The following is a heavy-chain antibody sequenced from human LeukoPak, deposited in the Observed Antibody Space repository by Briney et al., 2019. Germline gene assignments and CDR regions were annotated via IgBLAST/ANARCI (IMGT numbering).Heavy chain of an antibody. CDR1: GFTFSSYS. D-gene: IGHD2-2*01. J-gene: IGHJ4*02. V-gene: IGHV3-23*03. CDR3: AKLPYCSSTSCMDY. CDR2: IHSGGST. Sequence: GGSLRLSCTASGFTFSSYSMNWVRQAPGKGLEWVSVIHSGGSTFYADSVKGRFTISRDNSKNTLYLQMNSLRAEDTAVYYCAKLPYCSSTSCMDYWGQGTLVTVSS.